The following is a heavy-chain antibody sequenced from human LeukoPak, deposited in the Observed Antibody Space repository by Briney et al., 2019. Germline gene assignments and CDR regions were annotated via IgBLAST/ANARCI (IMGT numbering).Heavy chain of an antibody. J-gene: IGHJ4*02. CDR1: GGSISSGSYY. CDR2: IYTSGST. D-gene: IGHD5-18*01. Sequence: PSQTLSLTCTVSGGSISSGSYYWSWIRQPAGKGLEWIGRIYTSGSTDYNPSLKSRVTISVDTSKNQFSLKLSSVTAADTAVYYCARDSKGGYRSLGYWGQGTLVTVSS. V-gene: IGHV4-61*02. CDR3: ARDSKGGYRSLGY.